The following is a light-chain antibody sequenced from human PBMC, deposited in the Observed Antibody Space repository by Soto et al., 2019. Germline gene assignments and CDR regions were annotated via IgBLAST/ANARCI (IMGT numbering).Light chain of an antibody. J-gene: IGKJ1*01. V-gene: IGKV3D-20*01. CDR3: QQYGTARWT. CDR2: DAS. CDR1: QNVSNSY. Sequence: EIVLTQSPATLSLSPGERATLSCGASQNVSNSYLAWYQQKPGLAPRLLIYDASRRAIGIPDRFSGSGSGADFTLTISRLEPEDFAVYYCQQYGTARWTFGQGTKVEIK.